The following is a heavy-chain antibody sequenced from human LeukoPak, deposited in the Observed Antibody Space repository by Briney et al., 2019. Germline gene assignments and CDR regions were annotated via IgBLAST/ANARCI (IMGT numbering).Heavy chain of an antibody. D-gene: IGHD4-23*01. CDR3: ARGGNFEGSYYYYYYMDV. CDR2: IRYDGSNK. J-gene: IGHJ6*03. Sequence: GGSLRLSCAASGFTFSSYGMHWVRQAPGKGLEWVAFIRYDGSNKYYADSVKGRFTISRDNSKNTLYLQMNSLRAEDTAVYYCARGGNFEGSYYYYYYMDVWGKGTTVTVSS. V-gene: IGHV3-30*02. CDR1: GFTFSSYG.